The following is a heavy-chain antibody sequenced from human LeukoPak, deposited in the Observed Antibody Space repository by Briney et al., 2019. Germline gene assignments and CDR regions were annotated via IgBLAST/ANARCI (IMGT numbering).Heavy chain of an antibody. V-gene: IGHV3-48*03. D-gene: IGHD5-24*01. CDR3: ARDPLTFVEMASYYFDY. CDR2: ISSSGSTI. Sequence: GGSLRLSCAASGFTFSSYEMNWVRQAPGKGLDWISYISSSGSTIYYADSVKGRFTISRDNSKNTLYLQMNSLRAEDTAVYYCARDPLTFVEMASYYFDYWGQGTLVTVSS. CDR1: GFTFSSYE. J-gene: IGHJ4*02.